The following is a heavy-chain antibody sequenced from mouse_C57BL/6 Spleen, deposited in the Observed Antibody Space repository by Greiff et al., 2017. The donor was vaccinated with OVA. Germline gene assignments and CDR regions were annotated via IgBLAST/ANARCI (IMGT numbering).Heavy chain of an antibody. D-gene: IGHD1-1*01. CDR2: IYPGGGYT. J-gene: IGHJ4*01. CDR1: GYTFTNYW. Sequence: VQLQQSGAELVRPGTSVKMSCKASGYTFTNYWIGWAKQRPGHGLEWIGDIYPGGGYTNYNEKFKGKATLTADKSSSTAYMQFSSLTSEDSAIYDCARGRLDAMDDWGQGTSVTVSS. CDR3: ARGRLDAMDD. V-gene: IGHV1-63*01.